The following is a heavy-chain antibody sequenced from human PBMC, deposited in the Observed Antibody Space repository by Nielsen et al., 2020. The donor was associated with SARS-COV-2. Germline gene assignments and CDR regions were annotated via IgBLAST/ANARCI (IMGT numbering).Heavy chain of an antibody. Sequence: RQAPGKGLEWIGYIKHNEGPNYSPSLKSRVTISVDPSKNHFSLKMSSVAAADTAVYYCARAGVDSAMTYWGRGTLVTVSS. D-gene: IGHD5-18*01. CDR3: ARAGVDSAMTY. V-gene: IGHV4-31*02. CDR2: IKHNEGP. J-gene: IGHJ4*02.